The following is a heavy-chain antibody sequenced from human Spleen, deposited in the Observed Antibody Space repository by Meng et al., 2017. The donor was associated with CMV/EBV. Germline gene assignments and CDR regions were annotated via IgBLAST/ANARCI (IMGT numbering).Heavy chain of an antibody. CDR3: ARIERRRILKYCGSDCSTTDY. J-gene: IGHJ4*02. V-gene: IGHV4-4*02. CDR1: SGYL. D-gene: IGHD2-21*02. CDR2: IYPIVST. Sequence: SGYLLTWVRQVPGQGLEWIGEIYPIVSTTYNPSLNSRVTISVDKFETPFSLKLGSVTAADTAVYYCARIERRRILKYCGSDCSTTDYWGQGTLVTVSS.